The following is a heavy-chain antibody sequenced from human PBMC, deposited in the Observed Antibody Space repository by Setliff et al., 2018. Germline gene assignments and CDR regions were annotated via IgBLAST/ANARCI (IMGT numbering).Heavy chain of an antibody. CDR1: GFSLSTSGMC. Sequence: SGPTLVNPTQNLTLTCTFSGFSLSTSGMCVSWIRQPPGKALEWLARIDWDDDKYYSTSLKTRLTISKDTSKNQVVLTMTNMDPVDTATYYCARIRLGDYYDSSGYFDYWGQGTLVTVS. V-gene: IGHV2-70*11. D-gene: IGHD3-22*01. CDR3: ARIRLGDYYDSSGYFDY. J-gene: IGHJ4*02. CDR2: IDWDDDK.